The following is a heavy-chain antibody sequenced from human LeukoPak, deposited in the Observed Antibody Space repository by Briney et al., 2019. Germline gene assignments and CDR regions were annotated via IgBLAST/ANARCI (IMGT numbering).Heavy chain of an antibody. V-gene: IGHV4-4*02. CDR3: VREARTRSGWPYFDS. J-gene: IGHJ4*02. Sequence: PSGTLSLTCAVSGDSINTNNWRSWVRQPPGKGLEWIGEIYHSGTTKYNPSLMSRVTMSTDKSQNEFSLKLSSVTAADTAVYYCVREARTRSGWPYFDSWGQGTLVTVSP. CDR1: GDSINTNNW. D-gene: IGHD6-25*01. CDR2: IYHSGTT.